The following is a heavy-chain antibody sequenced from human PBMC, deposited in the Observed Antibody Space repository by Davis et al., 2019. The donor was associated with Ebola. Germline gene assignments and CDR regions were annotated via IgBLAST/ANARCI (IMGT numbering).Heavy chain of an antibody. CDR3: AREAGVYDAFDI. CDR1: GGSINGYY. D-gene: IGHD5/OR15-5a*01. CDR2: IYSSGST. J-gene: IGHJ3*02. V-gene: IGHV4-59*01. Sequence: MPSETLSLTCNVSGGSINGYYWTWIRQPPGKGLEWLGSIYSSGSTNYNPSLKSRLTISVDTSKNQFSLKLTSVTVADTAVYFCAREAGVYDAFDIWGQGTMVTVSS.